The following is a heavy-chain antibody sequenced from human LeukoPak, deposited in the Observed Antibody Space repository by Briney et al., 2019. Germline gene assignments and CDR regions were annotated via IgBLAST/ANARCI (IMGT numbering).Heavy chain of an antibody. J-gene: IGHJ4*02. CDR2: MNPNSGNT. CDR1: GYTFTSYG. CDR3: ARGSDDSITIFGVVIMGGNYYFDY. V-gene: IGHV1-8*03. D-gene: IGHD3-3*01. Sequence: ASVKVSCKASGYTFTSYGISWVRQATGQGLEWMGWMNPNSGNTGYAQKFQGRVTITRNTSISTAYMELSSLRSEDTAVYYCARGSDDSITIFGVVIMGGNYYFDYWGQGTLVTVSS.